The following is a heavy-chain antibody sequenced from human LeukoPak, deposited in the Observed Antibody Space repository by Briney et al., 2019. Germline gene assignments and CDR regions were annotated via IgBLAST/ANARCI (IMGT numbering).Heavy chain of an antibody. Sequence: GGSLRLSCAASGFTFSSYAMSWVRQAPGKGLEWVSAISGSGGSTYYADSVKGRITISRDNSKNTLYLQMNSLRAEDTAVYYCARVIVVVVAATNWFDPWGQGTLVTVSS. CDR3: ARVIVVVVAATNWFDP. CDR1: GFTFSSYA. J-gene: IGHJ5*02. V-gene: IGHV3-23*01. D-gene: IGHD2-15*01. CDR2: ISGSGGST.